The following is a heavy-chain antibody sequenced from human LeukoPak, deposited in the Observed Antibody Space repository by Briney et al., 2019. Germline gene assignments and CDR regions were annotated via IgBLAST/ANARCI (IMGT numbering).Heavy chain of an antibody. D-gene: IGHD6-19*01. CDR1: GGSISSYY. CDR2: IYYSGSN. V-gene: IGHV4-59*01. Sequence: SETLSLTCTVSGGSISSYYWSWIRQPPGKGLEWIGYIYYSGSNNYNPSLKSRVTISVDTSKNQFSLKLSSVTAADTAVYYCARDRIAVAGTGYYYGMGVWGQGTTVTVSS. J-gene: IGHJ6*02. CDR3: ARDRIAVAGTGYYYGMGV.